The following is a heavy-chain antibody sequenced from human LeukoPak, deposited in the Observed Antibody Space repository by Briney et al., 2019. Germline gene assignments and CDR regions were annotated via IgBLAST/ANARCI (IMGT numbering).Heavy chain of an antibody. D-gene: IGHD2-15*01. CDR3: ARAQTCSGGSCYSWYYYYYMDV. CDR1: GGSISSGSYY. Sequence: SETLSLTCTVSGGSISSGSYYWSWIRQPAGKGLEWIGRIYTSGSTNYNPSLKSRVTISVDTSKNQFSLKLSSVTAADTAVYYCARAQTCSGGSCYSWYYYYYMDVWGKRTTVTVSS. CDR2: IYTSGST. J-gene: IGHJ6*03. V-gene: IGHV4-61*02.